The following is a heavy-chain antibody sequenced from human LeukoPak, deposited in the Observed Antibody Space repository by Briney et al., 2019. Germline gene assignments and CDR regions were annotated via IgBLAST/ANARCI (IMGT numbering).Heavy chain of an antibody. J-gene: IGHJ5*02. CDR3: ARSHSSGPYNWFDP. D-gene: IGHD3-22*01. V-gene: IGHV4-30-4*01. CDR2: IYYSGST. Sequence: SETLSLTCTVSGGSISSGDYYWSWIRQPPGKGLEWIGYIYYSGSTYYNPSLKSRVTISVDTSKSQFSLKLSSVTAADTAVYYCARSHSSGPYNWFDPWGQGTLVTVSS. CDR1: GGSISSGDYY.